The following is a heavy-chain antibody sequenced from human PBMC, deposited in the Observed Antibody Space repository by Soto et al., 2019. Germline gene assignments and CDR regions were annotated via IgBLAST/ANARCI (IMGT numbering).Heavy chain of an antibody. CDR2: IKQDGIEK. V-gene: IGHV3-7*03. CDR1: GFTFSSYL. J-gene: IGHJ6*04. D-gene: IGHD3-3*01. CDR3: ARHMSPEIYDFWSGYYVYYYYYGMDV. Sequence: PGGSLRLSCAASGFTFSSYLMSWVRQAPGKGLEWVANIKQDGIEKYYVDSVKGRFTISRDNAKNSLYLQMNSLRAEDTAVYYCARHMSPEIYDFWSGYYVYYYYYGMDVWGKGTTSTVYS.